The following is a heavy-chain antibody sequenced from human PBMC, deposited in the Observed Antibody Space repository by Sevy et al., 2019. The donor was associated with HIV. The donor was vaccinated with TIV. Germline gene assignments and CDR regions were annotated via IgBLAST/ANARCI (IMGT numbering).Heavy chain of an antibody. D-gene: IGHD6-19*01. J-gene: IGHJ2*01. CDR3: AAVAADKGYFNI. CDR2: IRNKARSYTT. Sequence: GGSLRLSCAASGFSLGDLYMDWVRQAPGKGLEWVGRIRNKARSYTTEYAASVKGRFTIPRDDSQNSLYLQMNSLKTAETGLYYCAAVAADKGYFNIWGRGTLVTVSS. V-gene: IGHV3-72*01. CDR1: GFSLGDLY.